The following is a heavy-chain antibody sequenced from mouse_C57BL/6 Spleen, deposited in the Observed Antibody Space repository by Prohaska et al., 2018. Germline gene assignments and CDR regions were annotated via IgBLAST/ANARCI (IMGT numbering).Heavy chain of an antibody. V-gene: IGHV1-69*01. CDR2: IDPSDSYT. J-gene: IGHJ3*01. CDR1: GYTFTSYW. CDR3: AGGDYYGSSYFFAY. D-gene: IGHD1-1*01. Sequence: QVQLQQPGAELVMPGASVKLSCKASGYTFTSYWMHWVKQRPGQGLEWIGEIDPSDSYTNYNQKFKGKDTLTVDKSSSTAYMQLSSLTSEDSAVYYCAGGDYYGSSYFFAYWGQGTLVTVSA.